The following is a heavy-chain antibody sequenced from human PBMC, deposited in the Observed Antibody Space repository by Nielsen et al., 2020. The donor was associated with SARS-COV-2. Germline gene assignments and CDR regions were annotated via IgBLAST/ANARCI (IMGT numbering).Heavy chain of an antibody. Sequence: GESLKISCAASGFTFSSYSMNWVRQAPGKGLEWVSYISSSSSTIYYADSVKGRFTISRDNAKNSLYLQMNSLRAEDTAVYYCARTNHNLGGYYYYYGMDVWGQGTTVTVSS. CDR2: ISSSSSTI. CDR3: ARTNHNLGGYYYYYGMDV. D-gene: IGHD3-16*01. V-gene: IGHV3-48*01. J-gene: IGHJ6*02. CDR1: GFTFSSYS.